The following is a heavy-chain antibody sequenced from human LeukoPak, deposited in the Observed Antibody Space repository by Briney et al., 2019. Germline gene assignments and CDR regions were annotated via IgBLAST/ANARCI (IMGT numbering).Heavy chain of an antibody. CDR3: ASGAQARVMDY. Sequence: SQTLSLTCTVSGGSISSGNYYWSWIRQPPGKGLEWIGYIYHSGNTYYNPSLKSRITMSVDTSRNQFSLKLSSVTAADTAVYYCASGAQARVMDYWGQGTLVTVSS. CDR1: GGSISSGNYY. D-gene: IGHD4/OR15-4a*01. CDR2: IYHSGNT. J-gene: IGHJ4*02. V-gene: IGHV4-30-4*08.